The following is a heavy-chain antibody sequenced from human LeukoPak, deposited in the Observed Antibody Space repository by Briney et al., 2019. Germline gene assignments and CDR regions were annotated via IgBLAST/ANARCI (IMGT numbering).Heavy chain of an antibody. CDR3: ARHFPEAQAAAGTWVFDY. CDR1: GYSISSGYY. CDR2: IYHSGST. J-gene: IGHJ4*02. D-gene: IGHD6-13*01. V-gene: IGHV4-38-2*02. Sequence: SETLSLTCTVSGYSISSGYYWGWIRQPPGKGLEWIGSIYHSGSTYYNPSLKSRVTISVDTSKNQFSLKLSSVTAADTAVYYCARHFPEAQAAAGTWVFDYWGQGTLVTVSS.